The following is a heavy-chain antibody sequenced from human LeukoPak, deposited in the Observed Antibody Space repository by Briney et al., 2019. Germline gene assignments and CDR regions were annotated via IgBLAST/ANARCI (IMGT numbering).Heavy chain of an antibody. CDR1: GVTFSSST. V-gene: IGHV3-30-3*02. D-gene: IGHD6-13*01. CDR3: SSPAALDAFDI. J-gene: IGHJ3*02. CDR2: ISYDGSNK. Sequence: GGSLRLSCEASGVTFSSSTVLWGRDAPGQWLEWVAVISYDGSNKYYADSVKGRFTISRDNSKNTLYLQMNSLRAEDTAVYYCSSPAALDAFDIWGQGTMVTVSS.